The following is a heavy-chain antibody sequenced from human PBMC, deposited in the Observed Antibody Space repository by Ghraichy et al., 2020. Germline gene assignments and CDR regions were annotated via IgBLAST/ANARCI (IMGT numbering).Heavy chain of an antibody. CDR2: IYYSGST. CDR1: GGSISSYY. CDR3: ARTRPPGIAVAATPYYFDY. V-gene: IGHV4-59*01. Sequence: SETLSLTCTVSGGSISSYYWSWIRQPPGKGLEWIGYIYYSGSTNYNPSLKSRVTISVDTSKNQFSLKLSSVTAADTAVYYCARTRPPGIAVAATPYYFDYWGQGTLVTVSS. D-gene: IGHD6-19*01. J-gene: IGHJ4*02.